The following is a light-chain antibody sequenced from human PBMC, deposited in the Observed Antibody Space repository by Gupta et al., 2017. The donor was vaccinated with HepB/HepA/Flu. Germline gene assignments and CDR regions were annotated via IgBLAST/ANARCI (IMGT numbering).Light chain of an antibody. V-gene: IGKV1-33*01. Sequence: DIQMTQSPSSLSASVGDRVTITCQASQDISNYLDWYQQKPGKAPKLLIYDASNLETGVPSRFSGSGSETDFTLTISSLQPEDFATYYCQQYDNFPLTFGGGTKVEIK. J-gene: IGKJ4*01. CDR2: DAS. CDR3: QQYDNFPLT. CDR1: QDISNY.